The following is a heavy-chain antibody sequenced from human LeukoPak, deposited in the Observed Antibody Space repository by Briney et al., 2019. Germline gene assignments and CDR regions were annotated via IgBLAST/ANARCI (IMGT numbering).Heavy chain of an antibody. CDR3: ARDLESKDFWTGYSLGLLRGYFDH. CDR1: GFTFSSYA. D-gene: IGHD3/OR15-3a*01. J-gene: IGHJ4*02. CDR2: ITGSGGST. V-gene: IGHV3-23*01. Sequence: GGSLRLSCAASGFTFSSYAMSWVRQAPGKGLEWVSAITGSGGSTYYADSVKGRFTISRDNSKNTLYLQMNSLRAEDTALYYCARDLESKDFWTGYSLGLLRGYFDHWGQGTLVTVSS.